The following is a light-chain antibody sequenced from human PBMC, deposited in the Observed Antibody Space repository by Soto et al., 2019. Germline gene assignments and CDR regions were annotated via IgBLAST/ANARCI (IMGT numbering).Light chain of an antibody. Sequence: VLAQPPSVSGAPGQRVTISCTGSSSNIGAGYDVHWYQQLPGTAPKRLIYGNSNRPSGVPDRFSGSKSGTSASLAITGLQAEDEADYYCQSSDSSLNVFGTGTKVTVL. J-gene: IGLJ1*01. CDR1: SSNIGAGYD. V-gene: IGLV1-40*01. CDR2: GNS. CDR3: QSSDSSLNV.